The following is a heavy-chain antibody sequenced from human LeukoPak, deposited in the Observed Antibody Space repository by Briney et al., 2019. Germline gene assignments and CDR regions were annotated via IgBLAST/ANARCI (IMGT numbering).Heavy chain of an antibody. CDR3: ARGRYGGYVSGRHFDY. D-gene: IGHD5-12*01. V-gene: IGHV3-30-3*01. Sequence: GGSLRLSCAASGFTFSSYAMGWVRQPPGRGRGWVAVISYDGSNKYYADSVKGRFTISRDNSKNTLYLQMNSLRAEDTAVYYCARGRYGGYVSGRHFDYWGQGTLVTVSS. J-gene: IGHJ4*02. CDR2: ISYDGSNK. CDR1: GFTFSSYA.